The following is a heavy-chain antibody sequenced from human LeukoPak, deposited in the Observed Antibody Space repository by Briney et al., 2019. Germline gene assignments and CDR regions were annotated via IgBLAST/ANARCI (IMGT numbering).Heavy chain of an antibody. D-gene: IGHD3-10*01. V-gene: IGHV1-2*02. Sequence: SVKVSCKASGYTFTGYYMHWVRQAPGQGLEWMGWINPNSGGTNYAQKFQGRVTMTRDTSISTAYMELSRLRSDDTAVYYCARDPGGDYYFDYWGQGTLVTVSS. CDR3: ARDPGGDYYFDY. CDR1: GYTFTGYY. CDR2: INPNSGGT. J-gene: IGHJ4*02.